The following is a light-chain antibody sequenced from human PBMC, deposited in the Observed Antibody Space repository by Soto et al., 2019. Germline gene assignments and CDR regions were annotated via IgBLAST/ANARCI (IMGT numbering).Light chain of an antibody. CDR3: SSYTSSSSYV. V-gene: IGLV2-14*03. Sequence: QSALTQPASVSGSPGQSITISCTGTTSDVGGYNSVSWYQQHPGKAPKLIIYDVSNRPSGVSNRFSGSKSGYTASLTISGLHTEDEAHYYCSSYTSSSSYVFGTGTKLTVL. J-gene: IGLJ1*01. CDR2: DVS. CDR1: TSDVGGYNS.